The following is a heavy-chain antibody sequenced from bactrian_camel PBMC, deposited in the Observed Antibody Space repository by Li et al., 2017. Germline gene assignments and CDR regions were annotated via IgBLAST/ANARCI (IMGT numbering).Heavy chain of an antibody. Sequence: HVQLVESGGGSVQAGGSLRLSCTYTRRPNYVTWFRQGPGNGREGVAGIYTGGGDGHYADSVKGRFTISQDNAENTLYLQMDSLKTEDTALYYCARGSTRGQGTQVTVS. CDR2: IYTGGGDG. V-gene: IGHV3S33*01. D-gene: IGHD2*01. CDR1: YTRRPNY. CDR3: ARGST. J-gene: IGHJ4*01.